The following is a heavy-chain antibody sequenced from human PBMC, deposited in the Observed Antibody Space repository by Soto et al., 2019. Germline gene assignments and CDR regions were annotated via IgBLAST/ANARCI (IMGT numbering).Heavy chain of an antibody. V-gene: IGHV4-30-4*01. CDR2: IYHSGST. CDR1: GGSLSSGDYY. Sequence: QVQLQESGPGLVKPSQTLSLTCTVSGGSLSSGDYYWSWIRHPPGKGLEWIGYIYHSGSTYYNPSLTNRVTISVDTSKNQFSLKLSSVTDADTAVYYCDREVYSGSSFDYWGQGTLVPVSS. J-gene: IGHJ4*02. CDR3: DREVYSGSSFDY. D-gene: IGHD6-6*01.